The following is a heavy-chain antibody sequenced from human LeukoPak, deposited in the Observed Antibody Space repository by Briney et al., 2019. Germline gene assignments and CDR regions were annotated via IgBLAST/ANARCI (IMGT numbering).Heavy chain of an antibody. Sequence: AASVNVSCKTSGYSFTYYYIHWVRQAPGQGLDRMGWIKHNSGGTSSAQKFQGRVTMTRDTSITKVDMEVSWLISDDTAIYYCARADRLDGGPYLVGPWGQGTLVTVSS. V-gene: IGHV1-2*02. CDR3: ARADRLDGGPYLVGP. CDR2: IKHNSGGT. CDR1: GYSFTYYY. D-gene: IGHD3-16*01. J-gene: IGHJ5*02.